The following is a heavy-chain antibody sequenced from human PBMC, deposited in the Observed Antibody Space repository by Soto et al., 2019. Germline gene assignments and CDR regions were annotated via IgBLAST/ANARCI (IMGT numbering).Heavy chain of an antibody. D-gene: IGHD2-2*01. V-gene: IGHV3-49*03. CDR1: GFTFGDYA. J-gene: IGHJ6*03. CDR3: TRGSGENQLLWNYYYYYMDV. CDR2: IRSKAYGGTT. Sequence: GGSLRLSCTASGFTFGDYAMSWFRQAPGKGLEWVGFIRSKAYGGTTEYAASVKGRFTISRDDSKSIAYLQMNSLKTEDTAVYYCTRGSGENQLLWNYYYYYMDVWGKGTTVTVSS.